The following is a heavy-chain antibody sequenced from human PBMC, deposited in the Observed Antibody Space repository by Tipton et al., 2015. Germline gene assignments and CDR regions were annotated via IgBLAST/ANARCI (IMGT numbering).Heavy chain of an antibody. CDR2: IHHGGST. V-gene: IGHV4-39*07. CDR3: VREVWYYDSSGYDY. D-gene: IGHD3-22*01. J-gene: IGHJ4*02. Sequence: TLSLTCTVSGDSISSGGYYWSWIRQPPGKGLEGIGEIHHGGSTNYNPSLKSRVTMSVDTSKNQFSLHLSSVTAADTAVYYCVREVWYYDSSGYDYWGQGTLVTVSS. CDR1: GDSISSGGYY.